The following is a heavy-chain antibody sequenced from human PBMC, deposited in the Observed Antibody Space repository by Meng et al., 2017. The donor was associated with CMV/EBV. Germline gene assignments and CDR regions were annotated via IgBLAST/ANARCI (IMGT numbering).Heavy chain of an antibody. J-gene: IGHJ6*02. CDR2: IYYSGST. V-gene: IGHV4-39*07. Sequence: SETLSLTCTVSGGSISSSSYYWGWIRQPPGKGLEWIGSIYYSGSTYYNPSLKSRVTISVDTSKNQFSLKLSSVTAADTAVYYCARSGYCSSTSCYRLQNYYYYYGMDVWGLGTTVTVSS. D-gene: IGHD2-2*02. CDR1: GGSISSSSYY. CDR3: ARSGYCSSTSCYRLQNYYYYYGMDV.